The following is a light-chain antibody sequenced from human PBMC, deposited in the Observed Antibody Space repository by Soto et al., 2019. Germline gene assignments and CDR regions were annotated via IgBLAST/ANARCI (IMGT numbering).Light chain of an antibody. CDR1: TSDIGAYDY. V-gene: IGLV2-14*01. Sequence: QSALAQPASVSGSPGQSITIPCTGTTSDIGAYDYVSWYQQHPGKVPRLLILEVTNRPSGVPDRFSGSKSGNTASLSTRGLQAEDEADYFCSSYSSKTPPYVFGTGTKVTVL. CDR3: SSYSSKTPPYV. CDR2: EVT. J-gene: IGLJ1*01.